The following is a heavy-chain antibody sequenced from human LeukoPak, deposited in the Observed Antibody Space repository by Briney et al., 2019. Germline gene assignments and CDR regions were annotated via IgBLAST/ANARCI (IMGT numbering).Heavy chain of an antibody. CDR2: INAGNGNT. CDR3: ARGGSSWQYNWFDP. V-gene: IGHV1-3*01. CDR1: GYTFTSYA. D-gene: IGHD6-13*01. J-gene: IGHJ5*02. Sequence: ASVKVSCKASGYTFTSYAMHWVRQAPGQRLEWMGWINAGNGNTKYSQKFQGRVTITRDTSISTAYMELSRLRSDDTAVYYCARGGSSWQYNWFDPWGQGTLVTVSS.